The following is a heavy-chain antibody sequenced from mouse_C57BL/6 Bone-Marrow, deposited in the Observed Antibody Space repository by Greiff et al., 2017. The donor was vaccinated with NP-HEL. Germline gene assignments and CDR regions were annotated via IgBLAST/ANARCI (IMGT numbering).Heavy chain of an antibody. CDR3: ARQGLRSDCYSYFDV. V-gene: IGHV5-6*01. CDR2: ISSGGSYT. J-gene: IGHJ1*03. CDR1: GFTFSSYG. Sequence: EVQLVESGGDLVKPGGSLKLSCAASGFTFSSYGMSWVRQTPDKRLEWVATISSGGSYTYYPDSVKGRFTISRDNAKNTLYLQMSSLKSEDTAMYYCARQGLRSDCYSYFDVWGTGTTVTVSS.